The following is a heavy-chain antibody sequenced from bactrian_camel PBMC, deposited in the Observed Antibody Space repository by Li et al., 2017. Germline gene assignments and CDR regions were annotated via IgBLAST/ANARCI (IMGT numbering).Heavy chain of an antibody. Sequence: HVQLVESGGGTVQAGGSLRLSCVVSGYESMTCLGWFRQAPGKEREGIAALYSRGGVTHVADSVKDRFTISTDTAKNTVFLQMNSLKPLDTATYICSAARCEGSIDFDYDYWGQGTQVTVS. J-gene: IGHJ4*01. CDR1: GYESMTC. CDR3: SAARCEGSIDFDYDY. D-gene: IGHD3*01. CDR2: LYSRGGVT. V-gene: IGHV3S53*01.